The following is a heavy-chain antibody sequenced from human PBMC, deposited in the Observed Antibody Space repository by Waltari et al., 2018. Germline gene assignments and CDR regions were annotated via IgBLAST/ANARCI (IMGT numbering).Heavy chain of an antibody. CDR1: GFTFSSYA. D-gene: IGHD3-10*01. CDR3: AKGVPSGSYYGFPFDY. J-gene: IGHJ4*02. V-gene: IGHV3-23*01. CDR2: IRCRGCST. Sequence: EVQLLESGGGLVQPGGSLRLSCAASGFTFSSYAMSWVRQAPGKGLEWVSAIRCRGCSTYYADSVKGRSTISRDNAKNTLYLQMNSLRAEDTAVYYCAKGVPSGSYYGFPFDYWGQGTLVTVSS.